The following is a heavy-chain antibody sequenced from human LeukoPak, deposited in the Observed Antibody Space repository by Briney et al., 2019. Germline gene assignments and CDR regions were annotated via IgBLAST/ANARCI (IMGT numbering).Heavy chain of an antibody. V-gene: IGHV4-4*09. CDR2: IYASGGT. D-gene: IGHD6-13*01. J-gene: IGHJ6*03. CDR3: ARLTGYQQPTGGYYYYMDV. CDR1: GGSISNYY. Sequence: SETLSLTCTVPGGSISNYYWSWIRQPPGKGLEWTGYIYASGGTNYNPSLKSRVTISVDTSKNQFSLRLSSVTAADTAMYYCARLTGYQQPTGGYYYYMDVWGKGTTVTVSS.